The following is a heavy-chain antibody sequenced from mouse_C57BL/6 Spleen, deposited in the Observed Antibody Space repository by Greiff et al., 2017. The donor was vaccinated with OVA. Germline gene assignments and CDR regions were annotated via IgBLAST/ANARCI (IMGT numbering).Heavy chain of an antibody. D-gene: IGHD2-3*01. V-gene: IGHV1-39*01. Sequence: VQLKESGPELVKPGASVKISCKASGYSFTDYNMNWVKQSNGKSLEWIGVINPNYGTTSYNQKFKGKATLTVDQSSSTAYMQLNSLTSEDSAVYYCARSGGYFPYYAMDYWGQGTSVTVSS. CDR1: GYSFTDYN. CDR2: INPNYGTT. CDR3: ARSGGYFPYYAMDY. J-gene: IGHJ4*01.